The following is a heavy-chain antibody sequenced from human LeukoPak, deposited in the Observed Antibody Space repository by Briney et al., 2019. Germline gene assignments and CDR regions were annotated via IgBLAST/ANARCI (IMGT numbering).Heavy chain of an antibody. CDR3: AREDSSGWYSLLYNWFDP. Sequence: SETLSLTCTVSGGSISSYYWSWIRQPAGKGLEWIGRIYTSGSTNYNPSLKSRVTMSVDTSKNQFSLKLSSVTAADTAVYYCAREDSSGWYSLLYNWFDPWGQGTLVTVSS. D-gene: IGHD6-19*01. CDR2: IYTSGST. V-gene: IGHV4-4*07. J-gene: IGHJ5*02. CDR1: GGSISSYY.